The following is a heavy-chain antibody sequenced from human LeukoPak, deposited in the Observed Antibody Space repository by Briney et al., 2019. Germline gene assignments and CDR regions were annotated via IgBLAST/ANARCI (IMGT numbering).Heavy chain of an antibody. J-gene: IGHJ4*02. D-gene: IGHD3-10*01. CDR2: ISFDGSTK. CDR1: GFTLSSYS. V-gene: IGHV3-30*04. CDR3: ARGRRYGSQTYVLDY. Sequence: PGGSLRLSCAASGFTLSSYSVHWVRQAPGRGLEWVAVISFDGSTKYYADSVKGRFTISRDSSKITVYLQTNSLRDEDTAVYYCARGRRYGSQTYVLDYWGPGTLVTVSS.